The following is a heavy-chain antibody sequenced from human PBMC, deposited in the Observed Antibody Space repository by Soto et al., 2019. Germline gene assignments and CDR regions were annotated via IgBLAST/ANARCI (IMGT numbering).Heavy chain of an antibody. Sequence: QVQLVQSGAEVKKPGSSVKVSCKASGGTVSSYAISWVRQAPGQGLEWIGGIIPIFGTANYAQKFQGRITITADECSNTAYMEVSSLRSEDADVYYCARARRYSCGWYMYYFDYWGQGTLGTVSS. D-gene: IGHD6-13*01. CDR3: ARARRYSCGWYMYYFDY. J-gene: IGHJ4*02. V-gene: IGHV1-69*12. CDR2: IIPIFGTA. CDR1: GGTVSSYA.